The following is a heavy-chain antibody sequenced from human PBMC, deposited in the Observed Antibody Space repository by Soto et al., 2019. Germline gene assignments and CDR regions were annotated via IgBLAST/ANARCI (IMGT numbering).Heavy chain of an antibody. D-gene: IGHD2-21*01. CDR1: GFAFRTYW. CDR2: IKPDGSEK. CDR3: ARRRRMLFAPHLDV. J-gene: IGHJ6*02. V-gene: IGHV3-7*01. Sequence: PGGSLRLSCSASGFAFRTYWMSWVRQAPGKGLEWVANIKPDGSEKPYADSVKGRFTISRGNAKNSLYLQMSSLRAEDTAVYYCARRRRMLFAPHLDVWGQGTTVTVSS.